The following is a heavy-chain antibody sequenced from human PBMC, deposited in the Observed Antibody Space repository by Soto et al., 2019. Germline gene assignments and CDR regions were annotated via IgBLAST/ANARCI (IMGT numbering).Heavy chain of an antibody. CDR1: GFTFSNYW. Sequence: PGGSLRLSCAASGFTFSNYWMTWVRQAPGKGLEWVANIKQDGREKYYVDSMKGRFTISRDNAKNSLYLQMISLRAEDTAVYYCARGYYYDRSGYYLDYWGQGALVTVSS. CDR3: ARGYYYDRSGYYLDY. V-gene: IGHV3-7*01. J-gene: IGHJ4*02. CDR2: IKQDGREK. D-gene: IGHD3-22*01.